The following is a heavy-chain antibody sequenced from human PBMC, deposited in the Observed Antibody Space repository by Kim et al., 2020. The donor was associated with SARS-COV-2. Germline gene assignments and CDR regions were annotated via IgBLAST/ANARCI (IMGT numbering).Heavy chain of an antibody. CDR3: AKDIQSRGDRNWFTAHNFYALDV. CDR2: ISADGGTS. Sequence: GGSLRLSCAASGFTFEDYALHWVRRVPGKGLEWVSLISADGGTSYYADSVKGRFVISRDNSGDSLQLQLNRLRAEDAAVYYCAKDIQSRGDRNWFTAHNFYALDVWGQGTRVAVSS. J-gene: IGHJ6*02. V-gene: IGHV3-43*02. D-gene: IGHD1-20*01. CDR1: GFTFEDYA.